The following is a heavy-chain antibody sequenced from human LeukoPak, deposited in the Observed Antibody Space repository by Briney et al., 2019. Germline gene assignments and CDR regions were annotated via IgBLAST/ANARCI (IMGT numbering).Heavy chain of an antibody. CDR3: ARLPYYYDSSGYYYFSFDY. CDR1: GGSFSGYY. D-gene: IGHD3-22*01. V-gene: IGHV4-34*01. Sequence: DPSETLSLTCAVYGGSFSGYYWSWIRQPPGKGLEWIGEINHSGSTNYNPSLKSRVTISVDTSKNQFSLKLSSVTAADTAVYYCARLPYYYDSSGYYYFSFDYWGQGTLVTVSS. CDR2: INHSGST. J-gene: IGHJ4*02.